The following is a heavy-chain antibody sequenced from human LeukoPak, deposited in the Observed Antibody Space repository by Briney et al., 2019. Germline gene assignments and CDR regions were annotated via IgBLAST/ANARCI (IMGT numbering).Heavy chain of an antibody. CDR2: INERGTDS. CDR3: AKVPGFYGSGSYYNFDY. D-gene: IGHD3-10*01. CDR1: GFTFSGHW. Sequence: GGSLRLSCTASGFTFSGHWIHWVRQPPGMGLVWVSRINERGTDSMYAESVKGRFTISRDNAKNTVYLQMNSLRAEDTAVYYCAKVPGFYGSGSYYNFDYWGQGTLVTVSS. V-gene: IGHV3-74*03. J-gene: IGHJ4*02.